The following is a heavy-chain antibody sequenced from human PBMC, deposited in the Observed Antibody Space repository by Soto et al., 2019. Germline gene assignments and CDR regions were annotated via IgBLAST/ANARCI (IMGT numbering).Heavy chain of an antibody. D-gene: IGHD3-10*01. V-gene: IGHV1-18*01. CDR1: GYTFTSHG. Sequence: QVLLVQSGAEVKKPGASVKVSCKASGYTFTSHGISWVRQAPGQGLEWMGWISAYNGDTNYAQKLQGRVTLTTDTSTSTACMEVRSLRSEDTAVYCCARMVRGSNMAYYPNMDVWGKGTTVTVSS. CDR2: ISAYNGDT. CDR3: ARMVRGSNMAYYPNMDV. J-gene: IGHJ6*03.